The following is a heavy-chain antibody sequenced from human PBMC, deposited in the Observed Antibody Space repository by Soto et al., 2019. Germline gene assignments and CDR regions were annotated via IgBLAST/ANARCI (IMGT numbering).Heavy chain of an antibody. CDR2: ISAYNGNT. CDR1: GYTFTSYG. J-gene: IGHJ5*02. Sequence: GASVKVSCKASGYTFTSYGISWVRQAPGQGLEWMGWISAYNGNTNYAQKLQGRVTMTTDTSTSTAYMELRSLRSDDTAVYYCAREHDYGDYVNWFDPWGQGNLVTVSS. D-gene: IGHD4-17*01. CDR3: AREHDYGDYVNWFDP. V-gene: IGHV1-18*01.